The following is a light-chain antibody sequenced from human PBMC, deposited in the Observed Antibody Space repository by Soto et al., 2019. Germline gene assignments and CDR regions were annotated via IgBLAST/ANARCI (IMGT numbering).Light chain of an antibody. V-gene: IGLV2-23*01. Sequence: QSVLTKPAAVSGSRGQSITISCTGTSSDVGGYNFVSWYRQYSGEVPKLIIFEGNKRPSGVSDRFSASKSGNTASLTISGLQAEDQADYYCCSYAGVTSFVYXAGTKVTVL. CDR2: EGN. J-gene: IGLJ1*01. CDR3: CSYAGVTSFV. CDR1: SSDVGGYNF.